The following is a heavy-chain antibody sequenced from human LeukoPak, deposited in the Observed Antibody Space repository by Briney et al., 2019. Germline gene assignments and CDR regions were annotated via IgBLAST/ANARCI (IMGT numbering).Heavy chain of an antibody. CDR1: GGSISSYY. CDR2: IYSSGST. Sequence: SETLSLTCTVSGGSISSYYWSWIRQPARKGLEWIGRIYSSGSTNHNPSLKSRVTMSVDTSKNQLSLTLSSVTAADTAVYYCARDGFGELYGSFESWGQGTLVTVSS. D-gene: IGHD3-10*01. J-gene: IGHJ4*02. V-gene: IGHV4-4*07. CDR3: ARDGFGELYGSFES.